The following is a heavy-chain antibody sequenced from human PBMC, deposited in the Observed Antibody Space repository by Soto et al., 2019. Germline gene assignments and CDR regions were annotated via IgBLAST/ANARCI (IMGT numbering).Heavy chain of an antibody. CDR2: MNPNSGNT. V-gene: IGHV1-8*01. J-gene: IGHJ4*02. CDR1: GYTFTSYD. Sequence: QVQLVQSGAEVKKPGASVKVSCKASGYTFTSYDINWVRQATGQGLAWMGWMNPNSGNTGYAQKFHGKVTRGRNTSLSAAYMELISPRSECTAVEYWAWIRYGDNVDYWGQGTLVTVSS. D-gene: IGHD4-17*01. CDR3: AWIRYGDNVDY.